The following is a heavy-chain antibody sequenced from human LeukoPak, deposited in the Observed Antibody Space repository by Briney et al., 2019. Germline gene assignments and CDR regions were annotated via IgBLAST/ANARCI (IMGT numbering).Heavy chain of an antibody. CDR1: GGSISSSSYY. J-gene: IGHJ4*02. D-gene: IGHD3-9*01. V-gene: IGHV4-39*01. Sequence: SETLSLTCTVSGGSISSSSYYWGWIRPPPGKGLEWSGSIYYSGSTYYNPSLKSRVTISVDTSKNQFSLKLSSVTAEDTAVYYCASRERYYDIFRIDYWGQGTLVTVSS. CDR3: ASRERYYDIFRIDY. CDR2: IYYSGST.